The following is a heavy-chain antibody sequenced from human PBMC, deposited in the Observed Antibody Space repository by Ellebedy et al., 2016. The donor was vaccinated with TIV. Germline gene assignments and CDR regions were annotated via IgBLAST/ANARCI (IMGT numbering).Heavy chain of an antibody. Sequence: PGGSLRLSCAASGFTFDDYAMHWVRQAPGKGLEWVSGISWNSGSIGYADSVKGRFTISRDNAKNSLYLQMNSLRAEDTALYYCAKDISGGSGSYYREGYYFDYWGQGTLVTVSS. CDR3: AKDISGGSGSYYREGYYFDY. D-gene: IGHD3-10*01. J-gene: IGHJ4*02. V-gene: IGHV3-9*01. CDR2: ISWNSGSI. CDR1: GFTFDDYA.